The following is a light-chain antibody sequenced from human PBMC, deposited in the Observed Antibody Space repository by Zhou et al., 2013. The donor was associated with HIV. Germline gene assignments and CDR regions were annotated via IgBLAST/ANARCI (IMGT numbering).Light chain of an antibody. V-gene: IGKV1-39*01. CDR1: QSISSY. Sequence: DIQMTQSPTSLSASVGDRVTIACRASQSISSYLNWYQQKPGKAPKLLLYAASSLQSGVPSRFSGSGSGTDFTLTISRLQPEDFASYYCLQDYIYPRTFGQGTKVQFK. J-gene: IGKJ1*01. CDR2: AAS. CDR3: LQDYIYPRT.